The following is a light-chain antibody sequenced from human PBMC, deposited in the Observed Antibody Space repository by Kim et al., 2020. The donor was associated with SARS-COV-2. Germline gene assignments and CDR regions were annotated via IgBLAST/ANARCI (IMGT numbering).Light chain of an antibody. V-gene: IGLV2-23*02. CDR3: CSYAGSSTSYV. CDR1: SSDVGSYNL. Sequence: QSSSISCTGTSSDVGSYNLVSWYQRHPGKAPKLMFYEVSKRPSGVSNRFSGSKSGNTASLTISGLQAEDEADYYCCSYAGSSTSYVFGTGTKVTVL. CDR2: EVS. J-gene: IGLJ1*01.